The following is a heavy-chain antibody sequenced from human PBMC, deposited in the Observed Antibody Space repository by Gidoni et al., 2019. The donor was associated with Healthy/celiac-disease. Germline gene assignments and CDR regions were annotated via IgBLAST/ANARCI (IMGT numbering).Heavy chain of an antibody. V-gene: IGHV3-30*18. CDR3: AKADTNIVVVVAGTLNFDY. J-gene: IGHJ4*02. CDR2: ISYDGSNK. CDR1: GFTFSSYR. D-gene: IGHD2-15*01. Sequence: QVQLVESGGGVVQPGRSLRLSCAASGFTFSSYRIHWVRQAPGKGLEWVAVISYDGSNKYYADSVKGRFTISRDNSKNTLYLQMNSLRAEDTAVYYCAKADTNIVVVVAGTLNFDYWGQGTLVTVSS.